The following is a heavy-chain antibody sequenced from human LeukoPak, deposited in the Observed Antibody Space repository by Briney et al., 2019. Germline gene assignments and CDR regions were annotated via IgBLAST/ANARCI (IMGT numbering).Heavy chain of an antibody. CDR1: GYIFTFDY. CDR3: ARGAGEYCSGGSCHHNWFDP. D-gene: IGHD2-15*01. Sequence: ASVTVSFTSSGYIFTFDYMHWVRQGPGQGLEWMGWINPNSGGTNYAQKFQGRVTMTRDTSINTAYMELNSLRSDDTAVYYCARGAGEYCSGGSCHHNWFDPWGQGTLVTVSS. V-gene: IGHV1-2*02. J-gene: IGHJ5*02. CDR2: INPNSGGT.